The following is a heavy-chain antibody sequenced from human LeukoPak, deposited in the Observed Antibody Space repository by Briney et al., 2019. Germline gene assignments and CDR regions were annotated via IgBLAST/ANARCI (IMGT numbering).Heavy chain of an antibody. CDR2: ISAYNGNT. D-gene: IGHD3-9*01. V-gene: IGHV1-18*01. Sequence: ASVKVSCKASGYTFTSYGISWVRQAPGQGLEWMGWISAYNGNTNYAQKLQGRVTMTTDTSTSTAYMELGSLRSDDTAVYYCARDLSHYDTPGSGYWGQGTLVTVSS. CDR1: GYTFTSYG. J-gene: IGHJ4*02. CDR3: ARDLSHYDTPGSGY.